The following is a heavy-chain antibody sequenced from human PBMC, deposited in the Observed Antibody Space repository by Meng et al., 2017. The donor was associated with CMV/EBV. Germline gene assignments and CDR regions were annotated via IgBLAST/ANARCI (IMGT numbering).Heavy chain of an antibody. D-gene: IGHD3-3*01. Sequence: GESLKISCAASGFTFSSYSMNWVRQAPGKGLEWVSSISSSSSYIYYADSVKGRFTISRDNAKNSLYLQMNSLRAEDTAVYYCAREGYDFWSGVFDYWGQGTPVTVSS. CDR3: AREGYDFWSGVFDY. V-gene: IGHV3-21*01. CDR2: ISSSSSYI. CDR1: GFTFSSYS. J-gene: IGHJ4*02.